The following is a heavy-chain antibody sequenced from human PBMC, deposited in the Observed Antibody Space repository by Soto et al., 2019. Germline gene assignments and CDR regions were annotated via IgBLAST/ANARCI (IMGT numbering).Heavy chain of an antibody. J-gene: IGHJ3*02. CDR2: INANNGNT. CDR1: GYTFTIYA. D-gene: IGHD2-15*01. V-gene: IGHV1-8*02. CDR3: ARGQDIVVVVDAFDI. Sequence: VSVKVSCKASGYTFTIYAMHWVRQAPGQRLEWMGWINANNGNTGYAQKFQGRVTMTKNTSISTAYMELSSLRSEDTAVYYCARGQDIVVVVDAFDIWGQGTMVTVSS.